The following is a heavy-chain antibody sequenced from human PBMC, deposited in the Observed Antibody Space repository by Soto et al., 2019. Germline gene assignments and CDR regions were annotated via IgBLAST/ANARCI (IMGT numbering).Heavy chain of an antibody. CDR2: VFYSGAT. J-gene: IGHJ4*02. Sequence: PSETLSLTCNVRGGPIKTGGYYWNWIRQPPGKGLEWIGYVFYSGATNYSPSLKSRAAISMDTSKNQFSLSLTSVTAADTAVYYCARAGFSYGYLLFWGQGIRVTVSS. CDR3: ARAGFSYGYLLF. V-gene: IGHV4-30-4*01. D-gene: IGHD5-18*01. CDR1: GGPIKTGGYY.